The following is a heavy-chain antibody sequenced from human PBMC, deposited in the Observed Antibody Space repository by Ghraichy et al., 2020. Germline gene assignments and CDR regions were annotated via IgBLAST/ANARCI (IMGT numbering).Heavy chain of an antibody. CDR2: ISAYNGNT. D-gene: IGHD6-6*01. CDR3: AREGSSYVAVLPFDY. V-gene: IGHV1-18*04. Sequence: ASVKVSCKASGYTFTSYGISWVRQAPGQGLEWMGWISAYNGNTNYAQKLQGRVTVTTDTSTSTAYMELRSLRSDDTAVYYCAREGSSYVAVLPFDYWGQGTLVTVSS. J-gene: IGHJ4*02. CDR1: GYTFTSYG.